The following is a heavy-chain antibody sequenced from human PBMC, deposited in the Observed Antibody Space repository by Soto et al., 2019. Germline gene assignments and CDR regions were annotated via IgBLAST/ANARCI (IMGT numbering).Heavy chain of an antibody. D-gene: IGHD2-2*01. CDR1: GYSFTSYW. CDR2: IYPGDSDT. CDR3: ARHCSSTSCPPRYYYYGMDV. Sequence: PGESLKISCKGSGYSFTSYWIGWVRQMPGKGLEWMGIIYPGDSDTRYSPSFQGQVTISADKSISTDYLQWSSLKASDTAMYYCARHCSSTSCPPRYYYYGMDVWGQGATVTVS. J-gene: IGHJ6*02. V-gene: IGHV5-51*01.